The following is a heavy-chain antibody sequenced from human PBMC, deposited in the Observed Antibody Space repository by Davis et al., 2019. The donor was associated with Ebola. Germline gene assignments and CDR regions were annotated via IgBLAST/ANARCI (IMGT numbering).Heavy chain of an antibody. CDR3: ARDPRYDQSYYYMDV. V-gene: IGHV3-30-3*01. CDR1: GFTFSSYA. J-gene: IGHJ6*03. CDR2: ISYDGTKK. D-gene: IGHD3-3*01. Sequence: PGGSLRLSCAASGFTFSSYAMHWVRQAPGKGLEWVAFISYDGTKKYYADSVKGRFTISRDNSENTVYLQMNSLRAEDTAVYYCARDPRYDQSYYYMDVWGKGTTVTVSS.